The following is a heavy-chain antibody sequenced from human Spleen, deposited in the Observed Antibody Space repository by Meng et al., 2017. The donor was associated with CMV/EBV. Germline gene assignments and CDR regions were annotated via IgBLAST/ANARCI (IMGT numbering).Heavy chain of an antibody. J-gene: IGHJ4*02. D-gene: IGHD3-16*02. V-gene: IGHV1-69*05. Sequence: SVKVSCKASGYTFTSYDINWVRQAPGQGLEWMGGIIPIFGTANYAQKLQGRVTITTDESTSTAYKELSSRRSEDTAVYYCARGLRLGELSSKNFFDYWGEGTLVTVSS. CDR3: ARGLRLGELSSKNFFDY. CDR2: IIPIFGTA. CDR1: GYTFTSYD.